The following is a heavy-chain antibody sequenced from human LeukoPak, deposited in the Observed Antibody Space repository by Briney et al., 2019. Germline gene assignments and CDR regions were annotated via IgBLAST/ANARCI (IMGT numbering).Heavy chain of an antibody. V-gene: IGHV3-23*01. CDR1: GFTFSSYW. CDR2: LSGSGANT. D-gene: IGHD2-21*01. CDR3: AKDGDSHSPPYYFDY. J-gene: IGHJ4*02. Sequence: HPGGSLRLSCAASGFTFSSYWMSWVRQAPGKGLEWVSALSGSGANTYYADSVKGRFTISRDNSKNTLYLQMNSLRAEDTAVYYCAKDGDSHSPPYYFDYWGQGTLVTVSS.